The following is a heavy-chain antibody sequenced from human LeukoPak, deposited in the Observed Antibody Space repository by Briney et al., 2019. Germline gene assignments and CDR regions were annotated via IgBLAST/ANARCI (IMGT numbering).Heavy chain of an antibody. CDR2: INGGGGGT. D-gene: IGHD3-10*01. CDR3: ARQISGSGQGFDS. J-gene: IGHJ5*01. Sequence: GGSLRLSCAASGFTFSGYAMSWVRQAPGKGLEWVPAINGGGGGTYYTDSVKGRFTISRDNSKNTLNLQMNSLRVDDTAVYFCARQISGSGQGFDSWGQGTLVAVSS. V-gene: IGHV3-23*01. CDR1: GFTFSGYA.